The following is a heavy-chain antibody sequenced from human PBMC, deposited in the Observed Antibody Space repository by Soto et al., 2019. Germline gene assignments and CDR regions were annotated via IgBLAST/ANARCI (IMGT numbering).Heavy chain of an antibody. V-gene: IGHV4-59*01. J-gene: IGHJ4*02. CDR3: VRANYFDF. CDR2: IYYRGSA. CDR1: GGSINPYY. Sequence: QVQLQESGPGLVKPSETLSLTCTVSGGSINPYYWTWIRQPPGKGLEWIGSIYYRGSANNNPSLKRRLTISVDTSKNQFSLKLTSVTAADTAIDFCVRANYFDFWGQGTLVTVSS.